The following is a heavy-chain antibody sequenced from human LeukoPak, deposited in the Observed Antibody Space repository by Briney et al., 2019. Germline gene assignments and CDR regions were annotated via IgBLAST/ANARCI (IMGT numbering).Heavy chain of an antibody. V-gene: IGHV4-31*03. J-gene: IGHJ4*02. Sequence: SQTLSLTCTVSGGSISSGGYYWSWIRQHPGKGLEWIGYIYYSGSTYYNPSLKSRVTISVDTSKNQFSLKLSSVTAADTAVYYCARDVADSSSSLSLGYWGQGTLVTVSS. D-gene: IGHD6-6*01. CDR1: GGSISSGGYY. CDR2: IYYSGST. CDR3: ARDVADSSSSLSLGY.